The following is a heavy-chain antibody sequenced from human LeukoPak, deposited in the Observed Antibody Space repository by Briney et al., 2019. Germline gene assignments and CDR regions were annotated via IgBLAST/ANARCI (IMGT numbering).Heavy chain of an antibody. CDR3: AREVEYYYDSSGYYYYYFDY. Sequence: SETLSLTCTVSGGSISSYYWSWIRQPAGKGLEWIGRIYTSGSTNYNPSLKSRVTMSVDTSKNQFSLKLSSVTAADTAVYYCAREVEYYYDSSGYYYYYFDYWGQGTLVTVSS. D-gene: IGHD3-22*01. CDR2: IYTSGST. V-gene: IGHV4-4*07. J-gene: IGHJ4*02. CDR1: GGSISSYY.